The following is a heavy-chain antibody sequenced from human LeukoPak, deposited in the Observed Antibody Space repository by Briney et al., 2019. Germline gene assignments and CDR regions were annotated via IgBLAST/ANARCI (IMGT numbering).Heavy chain of an antibody. J-gene: IGHJ4*02. V-gene: IGHV4-59*12. D-gene: IGHD3-3*01. CDR2: IYYTGTT. Sequence: PSETLSLTCSVSGGSISIYYWTWIRQIPGKGLEWIGYIYYTGTTNYNPLFESRATISVDTSKKQFSLNLSSVTAAGTAVYYCARSWGYDFWSGNLLDYWSQGTLVTVSS. CDR3: ARSWGYDFWSGNLLDY. CDR1: GGSISIYY.